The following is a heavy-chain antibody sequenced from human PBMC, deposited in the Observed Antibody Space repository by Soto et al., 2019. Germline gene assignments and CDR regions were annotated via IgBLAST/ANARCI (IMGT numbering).Heavy chain of an antibody. CDR2: IYYSGST. V-gene: IGHV4-39*07. Sequence: SETLSLTCNVSGGSFSPNYWGWIRQPPGKGLEWIGSIYYSGSTYYNPSLKSRVTISADTSKNQFSLKLSSVTAADTAVYYCAGTKQWLAFDYWGQGALVTSPQ. CDR1: GGSFSPNY. D-gene: IGHD6-19*01. J-gene: IGHJ4*02. CDR3: AGTKQWLAFDY.